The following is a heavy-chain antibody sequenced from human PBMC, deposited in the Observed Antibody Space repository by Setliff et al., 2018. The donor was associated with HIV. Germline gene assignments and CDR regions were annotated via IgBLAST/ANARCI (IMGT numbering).Heavy chain of an antibody. V-gene: IGHV4-38-2*02. CDR3: ARDIDVGAANWFDP. J-gene: IGHJ5*02. CDR1: GYFISSGYY. D-gene: IGHD1-26*01. Sequence: SETLSLTCEVSGYFISSGYYWGWIRQPPGKGLEWIGTVYHSGSTYYKSSLKSRVSMSVDTSKNQFSLRLRSVTAADTAIYYCARDIDVGAANWFDPWGQGTLVTVSS. CDR2: VYHSGST.